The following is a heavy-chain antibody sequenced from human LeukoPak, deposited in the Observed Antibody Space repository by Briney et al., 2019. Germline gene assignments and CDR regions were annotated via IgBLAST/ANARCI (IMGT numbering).Heavy chain of an antibody. Sequence: PGGSLRLSCAASGFTFTNYAIHWVRRAPGKGLEWVALISYDGSVKYYADSVKGRFTISRDNSKNTLYLRMNSLRAEDTAVYYCARDRGYCSGGSCPLDYWGQGTLVTVSS. V-gene: IGHV3-30-3*01. J-gene: IGHJ4*02. CDR2: ISYDGSVK. CDR3: ARDRGYCSGGSCPLDY. D-gene: IGHD2-15*01. CDR1: GFTFTNYA.